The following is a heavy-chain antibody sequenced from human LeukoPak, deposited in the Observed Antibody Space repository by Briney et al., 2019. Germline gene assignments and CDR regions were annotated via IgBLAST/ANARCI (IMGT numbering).Heavy chain of an antibody. CDR3: ATTTIFGSADSFDI. CDR1: NGSISNYY. D-gene: IGHD3-3*01. V-gene: IGHV4-59*01. Sequence: SETLSLTCSVSNGSISNYYWTWIRQPPGKGLEWIGYISSTGSPILNPSLKSRAAMSADTSKNQFSLKVNSVTAADTAVYFCATTTIFGSADSFDIWGQGTTVIVSS. J-gene: IGHJ3*02. CDR2: ISSTGSP.